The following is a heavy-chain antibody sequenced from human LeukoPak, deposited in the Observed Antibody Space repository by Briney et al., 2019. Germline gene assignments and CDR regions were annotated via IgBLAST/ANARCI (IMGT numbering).Heavy chain of an antibody. CDR2: ISGSGGST. V-gene: IGHV3-23*01. CDR1: GFTFSSYG. CDR3: AKESTPEVYSPCSY. D-gene: IGHD1-26*01. Sequence: GGSLRLSCAASGFTFSSYGMHWVRQAPGKGLEWVSAISGSGGSTYYADSVKGRFTISRDNSKNTLYLQMNSLRAEDTAVYYCAKESTPEVYSPCSYWGQGTLVTVSS. J-gene: IGHJ4*02.